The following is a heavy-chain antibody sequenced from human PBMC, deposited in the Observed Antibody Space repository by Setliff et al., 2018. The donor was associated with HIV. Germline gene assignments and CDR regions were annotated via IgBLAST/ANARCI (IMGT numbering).Heavy chain of an antibody. V-gene: IGHV4-59*01. J-gene: IGHJ3*01. D-gene: IGHD3-3*01. CDR2: IYYSGTT. Sequence: PSETLSLTCSVSGGSMTRNYWSWIRQPPGKGLELIGYIYYSGTTNYNPSLKSRVTFSVDMSKTQVSLKLTSVTAADTAMYFCARVRGDNFWSGSYSLPASDAFDVWGQGTMVTVSS. CDR3: ARVRGDNFWSGSYSLPASDAFDV. CDR1: GGSMTRNY.